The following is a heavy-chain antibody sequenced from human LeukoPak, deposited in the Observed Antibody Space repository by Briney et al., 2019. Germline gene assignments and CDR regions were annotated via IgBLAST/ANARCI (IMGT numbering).Heavy chain of an antibody. CDR1: GFTFSSYS. CDR2: ISSSSSYT. Sequence: PGGSLRLSCAASGFTFSSYSMNWVRQAPGKGLEWVSSISSSSSYTYYADSVKGRFTISRDNAKNSLYLQMNSLRAEDTAVYYCARLVQLERQFDYWGQGTLVTVSS. V-gene: IGHV3-21*01. D-gene: IGHD1-1*01. J-gene: IGHJ4*02. CDR3: ARLVQLERQFDY.